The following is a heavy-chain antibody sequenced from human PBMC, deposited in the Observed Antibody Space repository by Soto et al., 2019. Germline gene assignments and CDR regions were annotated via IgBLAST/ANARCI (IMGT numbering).Heavy chain of an antibody. V-gene: IGHV4-34*01. CDR1: GGSFSGYY. J-gene: IGHJ4*02. CDR2: INHSGST. CDR3: ARGGYYNWNRYFDY. D-gene: IGHD1-20*01. Sequence: SETLSLTCAVYGGSFSGYYWSWIRQPPGKGLEWIGEINHSGSTNYNPSLKSRVTISVDTSKNQFSLKLSSVTAADTAVYYCARGGYYNWNRYFDYWGQGTLVTVSS.